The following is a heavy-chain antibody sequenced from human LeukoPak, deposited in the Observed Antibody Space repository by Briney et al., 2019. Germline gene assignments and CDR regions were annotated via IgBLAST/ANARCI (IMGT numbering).Heavy chain of an antibody. CDR1: GGSISSGDYY. CDR3: ARDYYDRGGAFDI. CDR2: IYYSGST. V-gene: IGHV4-30-4*01. Sequence: ASQTLSLTCTVSGGSISSGDYYWSWIRQPPGKGQEWIGYIYYSGSTYYNPSLKSRVTISVDTSKNQFSLKLSSVTAADTAVYYCARDYYDRGGAFDIWGQGTMVTVSS. J-gene: IGHJ3*02. D-gene: IGHD3-22*01.